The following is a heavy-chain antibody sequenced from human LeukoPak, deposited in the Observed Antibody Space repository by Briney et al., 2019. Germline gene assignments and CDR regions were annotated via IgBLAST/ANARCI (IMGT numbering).Heavy chain of an antibody. CDR1: GFTFSNYW. CDR3: AREWEYQLLYWFDP. J-gene: IGHJ5*02. CDR2: IKQDGSEK. Sequence: PGGSLRLSCAASGFTFSNYWMSWVRQAPGKGLEWVANIKQDGSEKYYVDSVKGRFTISRDNAKNSLYLQMNSLRAEDTAVYYCAREWEYQLLYWFDPWGQGTLVTVSS. V-gene: IGHV3-7*01. D-gene: IGHD2-2*01.